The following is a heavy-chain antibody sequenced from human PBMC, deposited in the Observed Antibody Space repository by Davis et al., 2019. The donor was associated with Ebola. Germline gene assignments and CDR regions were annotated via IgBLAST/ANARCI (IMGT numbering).Heavy chain of an antibody. D-gene: IGHD3-22*01. CDR3: ARDSPDPYYYDSSGYTPGYFDL. CDR1: GFTFSSHW. Sequence: GESLKISCAASGFTFSSHWMHWVRQVPGKGLVWVSRINGDGSRTTYADSVQGRFTISRDDSKNTLFLQMNSLTAEDTAVYYCARDSPDPYYYDSSGYTPGYFDLWGQGALVTGSS. CDR2: INGDGSRT. V-gene: IGHV3-74*01. J-gene: IGHJ4*02.